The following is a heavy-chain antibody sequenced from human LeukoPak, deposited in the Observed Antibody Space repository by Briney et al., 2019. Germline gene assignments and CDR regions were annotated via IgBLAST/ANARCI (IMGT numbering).Heavy chain of an antibody. V-gene: IGHV3-30-3*01. D-gene: IGHD6-6*01. CDR2: ISYDGSNK. Sequence: GGSLRLSCAASGFTFSSYAMHWVRQAPGKGLEWVAVISYDGSNKYYADSVKGRFTISRDNSKNTLYLQMNSLRAEDTAVYYCARDWTAARPSYGFDYWGQGTLVTVSS. CDR1: GFTFSSYA. CDR3: ARDWTAARPSYGFDY. J-gene: IGHJ4*02.